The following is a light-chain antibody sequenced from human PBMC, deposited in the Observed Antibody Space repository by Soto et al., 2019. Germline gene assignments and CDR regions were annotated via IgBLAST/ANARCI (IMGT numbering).Light chain of an antibody. CDR1: QSVGTRR. V-gene: IGKV3-20*01. Sequence: DIVMTQSPVTLPVSPRERATLSCRAAQSVGTRRAWYQHKTGQAPRLLISGASSRATGIPDRFSGSGSGTDFTLTISRLEPEEFAVYYCQQYGSSPRTFGQGTKVDIK. CDR2: GAS. CDR3: QQYGSSPRT. J-gene: IGKJ1*01.